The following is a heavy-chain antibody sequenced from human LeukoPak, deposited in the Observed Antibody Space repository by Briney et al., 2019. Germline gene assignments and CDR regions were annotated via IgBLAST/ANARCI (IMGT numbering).Heavy chain of an antibody. V-gene: IGHV4-38-2*01. Sequence: SDTLSLTCAVSGYSISSGYYWGWIRQPPGKGLEWIGSIYHSGSTYDNPSLKSRVPISVDTSKNQFSLKLSSVTAADTAVYYCARLGGYVSYFDYWGQGTLVTVSS. D-gene: IGHD5-12*01. CDR1: GYSISSGYY. CDR3: ARLGGYVSYFDY. J-gene: IGHJ4*02. CDR2: IYHSGST.